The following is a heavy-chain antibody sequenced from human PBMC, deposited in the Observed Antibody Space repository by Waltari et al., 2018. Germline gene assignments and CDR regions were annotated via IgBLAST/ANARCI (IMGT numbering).Heavy chain of an antibody. J-gene: IGHJ4*02. V-gene: IGHV5-51*01. CDR1: GYTFTSYW. CDR2: IYPCDSDT. D-gene: IGHD6-13*01. Sequence: EVQLVQSGAEIRKPGESLKISCKASGYTFTSYWIAWVRQMPGKGLEWMGAIYPCDSDTRYSPSFQGQVSFAADKSSTTAYLQWSSLKASDTAMYYCARCRAAAGSSAFDSWGQGTLITVSS. CDR3: ARCRAAAGSSAFDS.